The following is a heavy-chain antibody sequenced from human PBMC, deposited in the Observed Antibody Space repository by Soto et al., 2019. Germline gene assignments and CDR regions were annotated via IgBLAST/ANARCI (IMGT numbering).Heavy chain of an antibody. CDR1: GGSISSYY. CDR3: ARETYYYDSSGYYLNYYYGMEV. J-gene: IGHJ6*02. D-gene: IGHD3-22*01. CDR2: IYYSGST. V-gene: IGHV4-59*01. Sequence: SETLSLTCTVSGGSISSYYWSWIRQPPGKGLEWIGYIYYSGSTNYNPSLKSRVTISVDTSKNQFSLKLSSVTAADTAVYYCARETYYYDSSGYYLNYYYGMEVWGQGTTVTLSS.